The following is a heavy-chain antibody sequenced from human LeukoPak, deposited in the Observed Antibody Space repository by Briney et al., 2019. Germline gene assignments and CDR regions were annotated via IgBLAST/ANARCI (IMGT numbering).Heavy chain of an antibody. Sequence: SETLSLTCTVSGGSISSYYWSWIRQPPGKGLEWIGDIYYSGSTNYNPSLKSRVTISVDTSKNQFSLKLSSVTAADTAVYYCARSRGYSYGSGYYYYGMDVWGQGTTVTVSS. V-gene: IGHV4-59*01. J-gene: IGHJ6*02. CDR2: IYYSGST. CDR3: ARSRGYSYGSGYYYYGMDV. D-gene: IGHD5-18*01. CDR1: GGSISSYY.